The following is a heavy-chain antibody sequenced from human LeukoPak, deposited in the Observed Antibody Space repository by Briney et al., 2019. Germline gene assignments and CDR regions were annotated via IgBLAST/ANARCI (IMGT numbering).Heavy chain of an antibody. D-gene: IGHD4-17*01. CDR3: ARSYGDYITGAYAFDD. Sequence: SETLSLTCTVAGGSISNYYWSWIRHLPEKGLEWIGYIYYSGSTNYITSLKSRLTISVDTSKNQFSLKLSSATAADTAVYYCARSYGDYITGAYAFDDWGQGTMVTVSS. J-gene: IGHJ3*01. CDR1: GGSISNYY. V-gene: IGHV4-59*08. CDR2: IYYSGST.